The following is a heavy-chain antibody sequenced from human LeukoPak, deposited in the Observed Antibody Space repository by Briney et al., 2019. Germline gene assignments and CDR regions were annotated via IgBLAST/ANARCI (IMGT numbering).Heavy chain of an antibody. CDR3: TLIDYDSSGPKAFDY. D-gene: IGHD3-22*01. CDR2: ISGSGGST. V-gene: IGHV3-23*01. CDR1: GFTFSSYA. J-gene: IGHJ4*02. Sequence: PGGSLRLSCAASGFTFSSYAVSWVRQAPGKGLEWVSAISGSGGSTYYADSVKGRFTISRDNSKNTLYLQMNSLRAEDTAVYYCTLIDYDSSGPKAFDYWGQGTLVTVSS.